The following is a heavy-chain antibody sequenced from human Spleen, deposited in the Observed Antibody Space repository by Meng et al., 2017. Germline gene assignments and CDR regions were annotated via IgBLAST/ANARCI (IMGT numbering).Heavy chain of an antibody. V-gene: IGHV3-48*03. J-gene: IGHJ4*02. CDR3: ASLSPSSWYFPY. CDR2: ISSSGSTI. D-gene: IGHD6-13*01. Sequence: GESLKISCAASGFTFSSYEMNWVRQAPGKGLEWVSYISSSGSTIYYADSVKGRFTISRDNAKNSLYLQMNSLRAEDTAIYYCASLSPSSWYFPYWGQGKMVNGAS. CDR1: GFTFSSYE.